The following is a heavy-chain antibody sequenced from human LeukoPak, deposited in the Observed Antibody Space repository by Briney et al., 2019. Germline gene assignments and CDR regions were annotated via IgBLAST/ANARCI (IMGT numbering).Heavy chain of an antibody. CDR3: ARANSYGHHFDY. Sequence: SQTLSLTCTVSGGSISSGDYYWSWIRQPPGKGLEWIGYIYYSGSTYYNPSLKSRVTISVDTSKNQFSLKLSSVTAADTDVYYCARANSYGHHFDYWGQGTLVTVSS. CDR2: IYYSGST. D-gene: IGHD5-18*01. J-gene: IGHJ4*02. V-gene: IGHV4-30-4*01. CDR1: GGSISSGDYY.